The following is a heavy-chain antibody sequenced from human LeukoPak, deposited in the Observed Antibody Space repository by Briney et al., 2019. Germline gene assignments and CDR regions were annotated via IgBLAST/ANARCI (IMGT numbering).Heavy chain of an antibody. CDR1: GGSISSSSYY. D-gene: IGHD3-10*01. CDR2: IYYSGST. CDR3: ARADGSFDY. V-gene: IGHV4-39*07. J-gene: IGHJ4*02. Sequence: SETLSLTCTVSGGSISSSSYYWGWIRQPPGKGLEWIGSIYYSGSTYYNPSLKSRVTISVDTSKNQFSLKLSSVTAADTAVYYCARADGSFDYWGQGTLVTVSS.